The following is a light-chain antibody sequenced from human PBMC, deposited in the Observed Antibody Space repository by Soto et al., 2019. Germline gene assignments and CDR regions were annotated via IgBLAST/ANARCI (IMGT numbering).Light chain of an antibody. CDR2: DVS. CDR3: CSYAGNYIWV. V-gene: IGLV2-11*01. CDR1: SSDVGGYDY. J-gene: IGLJ3*02. Sequence: QSVLTQPRSVSGSPGQSVTMSCTGTSSDVGGYDYVSWYQQHPGKAPKVMIYDVSERPSGVPNRFSGSKSGNTASLTISGLQAEDEGDYYCCSYAGNYIWVFGGGTKVTVL.